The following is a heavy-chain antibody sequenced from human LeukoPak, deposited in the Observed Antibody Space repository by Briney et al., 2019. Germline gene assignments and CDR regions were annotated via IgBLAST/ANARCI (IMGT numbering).Heavy chain of an antibody. CDR3: ARGFEGEIQMNWFDP. J-gene: IGHJ5*02. CDR1: GGTFSSYT. Sequence: GASVKVSCKASGGTFSSYTISWVRQAPGQGLEWMGGIIPIFGTANYAQKFQGRVTITADESTSTAYMELSSLRSEDTAVYYCARGFEGEIQMNWFDPWGQGTLVTVSS. V-gene: IGHV1-69*13. D-gene: IGHD5-18*01. CDR2: IIPIFGTA.